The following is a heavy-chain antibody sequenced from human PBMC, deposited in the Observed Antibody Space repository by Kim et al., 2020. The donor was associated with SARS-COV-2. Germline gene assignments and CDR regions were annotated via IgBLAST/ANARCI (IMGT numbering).Heavy chain of an antibody. CDR2: ISYDGSNK. V-gene: IGHV3-30*18. J-gene: IGHJ5*02. Sequence: GGSLRLSCAASGFTFSSYGMHWVRQAPGKGLEWVAVISYDGSNKYYADSVKGRFTISRDNSKNTLYLQMNSLRAEDTAVYYCAKDRAAARPSWFDPWGQGTLVTVSS. CDR1: GFTFSSYG. CDR3: AKDRAAARPSWFDP. D-gene: IGHD6-6*01.